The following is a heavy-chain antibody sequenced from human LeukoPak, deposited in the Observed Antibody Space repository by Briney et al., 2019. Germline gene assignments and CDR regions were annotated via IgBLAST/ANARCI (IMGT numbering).Heavy chain of an antibody. CDR3: ARAGYGDYYGEYFQH. CDR2: IYHSGST. CDR1: GGSISSSNW. V-gene: IGHV4-4*02. Sequence: SETLSLTCAASGGSISSSNWWSWVRQPPGQGLVWIGEIYHSGSTNYNPSLKSRVTISVDKSKNQFSLKLSSVTAADTAVYYCARAGYGDYYGEYFQHWGQGTLVTVSS. D-gene: IGHD4-17*01. J-gene: IGHJ1*01.